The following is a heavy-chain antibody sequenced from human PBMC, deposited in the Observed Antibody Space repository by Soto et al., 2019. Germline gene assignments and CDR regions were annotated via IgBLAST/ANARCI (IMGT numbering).Heavy chain of an antibody. J-gene: IGHJ4*02. CDR3: ARSRSGLYYFDY. Sequence: QVQLQESGPGLVKPSGTLSRTCAVSGGSISSSNWWSWVRQPPGKGLAWIGEIYHSGSTNYTPSRKSRGTISVYKSKHQCSLKLISVTAADTAVYYCARSRSGLYYFDYWGQGTLVTVSS. CDR2: IYHSGST. D-gene: IGHD2-15*01. CDR1: GGSISSSNW. V-gene: IGHV4-4*02.